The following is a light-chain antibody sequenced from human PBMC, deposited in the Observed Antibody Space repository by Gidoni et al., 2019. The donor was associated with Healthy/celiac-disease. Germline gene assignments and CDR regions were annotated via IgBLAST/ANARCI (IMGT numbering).Light chain of an antibody. Sequence: QSVLTQPHPVSEAPRPSVTIPWSGSSSNIGNNAVNWYQQHPGTAPKLLLYYVYRLPSGVSDRLSGSKSGTSASLAISGLQSEDEADYYCSAWDDSLNGYVFGTGTKVTVL. CDR1: SSNIGNNA. CDR2: YVY. CDR3: SAWDDSLNGYV. V-gene: IGLV1-36*01. J-gene: IGLJ1*01.